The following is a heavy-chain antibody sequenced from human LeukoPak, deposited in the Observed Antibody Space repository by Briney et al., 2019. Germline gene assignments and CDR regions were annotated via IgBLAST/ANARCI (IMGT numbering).Heavy chain of an antibody. CDR2: IYHSGST. CDR3: TRQGPLRAV. Sequence: ASETLSLTCTVSGYSISSGYYWGWIRQPPGKGLEWIGSIYHSGSTYYNPSLKSRVTISVDTSKNQFSLKLSSVTAADTAVYYCTRQGPLRAVWGKGTTVIVSS. V-gene: IGHV4-38-2*02. J-gene: IGHJ6*04. CDR1: GYSISSGYY. D-gene: IGHD3-16*01.